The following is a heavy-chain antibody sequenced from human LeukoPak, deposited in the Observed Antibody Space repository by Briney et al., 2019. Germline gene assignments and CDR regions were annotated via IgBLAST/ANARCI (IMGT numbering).Heavy chain of an antibody. V-gene: IGHV3-21*01. CDR2: ISSSSNYL. J-gene: IGHJ4*02. CDR3: ARSRTSSPYDKNLNF. D-gene: IGHD1-14*01. CDR1: GFTFSSYT. Sequence: GGSLRLSCAASGFTFSSYTMSWVRAAPGKGLEWVSSISSSSNYLYHADSVKGQFTISRDDAQNSVYLQMNSLKDEDTAVYYCARSRTSSPYDKNLNFWGQGTLVIVPS.